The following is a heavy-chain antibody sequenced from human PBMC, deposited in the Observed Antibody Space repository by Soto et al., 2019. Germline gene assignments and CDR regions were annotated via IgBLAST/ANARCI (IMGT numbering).Heavy chain of an antibody. Sequence: VQLLESGGGLVQPGGSLRLSCAASGLSFSMYAMSWVRQAPGKGLEWVSTISATGGSTYYAGSVKGRFTISRDNSQNTLFLQMNSLRAEDTAVYYCAKTVVPLCYFDYWGQGTLVTVSS. V-gene: IGHV3-23*01. CDR2: ISATGGST. CDR1: GLSFSMYA. J-gene: IGHJ4*02. CDR3: AKTVVPLCYFDY. D-gene: IGHD2-15*01.